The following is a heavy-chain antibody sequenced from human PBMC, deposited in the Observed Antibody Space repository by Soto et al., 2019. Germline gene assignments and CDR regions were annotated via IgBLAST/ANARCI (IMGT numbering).Heavy chain of an antibody. D-gene: IGHD6-19*01. CDR2: ISAYNGNT. V-gene: IGHV1-18*01. J-gene: IGHJ4*02. CDR3: AKDKPGYSSGWYDGIYFDY. Sequence: QVQLVQSGAEVKKPGASVKVSCKASGYTFTSYGISWVRQAPGQGLDWMGWISAYNGNTKYAQDLQGRVTMTTDTSTSTAYMELRSLRSDDTAVYYCAKDKPGYSSGWYDGIYFDYWGQGTLVTVSS. CDR1: GYTFTSYG.